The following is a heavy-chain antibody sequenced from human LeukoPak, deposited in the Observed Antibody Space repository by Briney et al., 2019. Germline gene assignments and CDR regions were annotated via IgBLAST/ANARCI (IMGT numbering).Heavy chain of an antibody. D-gene: IGHD2-15*01. Sequence: AAVKVSCKASGYTSTCYNMHWVGQAPGQGKEGVGGINTNSGGTNNAQKFQGRVTIPRDTSISTAYMQLSRLRSDDTAVYYCARWYCSGGSCFGLDHWGQGTLVTVSS. CDR1: GYTSTCYN. V-gene: IGHV1-2*02. CDR2: INTNSGGT. J-gene: IGHJ5*02. CDR3: ARWYCSGGSCFGLDH.